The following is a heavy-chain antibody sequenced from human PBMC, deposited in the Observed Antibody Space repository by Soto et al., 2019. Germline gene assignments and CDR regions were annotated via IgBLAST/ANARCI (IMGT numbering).Heavy chain of an antibody. CDR2: MNPNSGNT. CDR3: ARVIRSGWYNFDY. D-gene: IGHD6-19*01. J-gene: IGHJ4*02. CDR1: GDTFTSYD. V-gene: IGHV1-8*01. Sequence: ASVKVSCKASGDTFTSYDINWVRQATGQGLEWMGWMNPNSGNTGYAQKFQGRVTMTRNTSISTAYMELSSLRSEDTAVYYCARVIRSGWYNFDYWGQGTLVTVSS.